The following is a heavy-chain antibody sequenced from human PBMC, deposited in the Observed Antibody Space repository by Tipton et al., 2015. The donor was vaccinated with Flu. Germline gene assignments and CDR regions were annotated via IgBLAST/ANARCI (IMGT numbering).Heavy chain of an antibody. J-gene: IGHJ6*02. Sequence: SLRLSCAASGFTFDDYAMHWVRQAPGKGLEWVSGISWNSGSIGYADSVKGRFTISRDNAKNSLCLQMNSLRAEDTALYYCAKDKSGVIVVVPAGLFGNYGMDVWGQGTTVTVSS. V-gene: IGHV3-9*01. D-gene: IGHD2-2*01. CDR2: ISWNSGSI. CDR1: GFTFDDYA. CDR3: AKDKSGVIVVVPAGLFGNYGMDV.